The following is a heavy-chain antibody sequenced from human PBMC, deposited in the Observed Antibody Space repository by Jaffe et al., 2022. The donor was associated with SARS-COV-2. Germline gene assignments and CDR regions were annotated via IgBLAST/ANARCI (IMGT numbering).Heavy chain of an antibody. D-gene: IGHD3-22*01. CDR3: AKAPDSYYYDSSGYYDY. V-gene: IGHV3-23*01. Sequence: EVQLLESGGGLVQPGGSLRLSCAASGFTFSSYAMSWVRQAPGKGLEWVSAISGSGGSTYYADSVKGRFTISRDNSKNTLYLQMNSLRAEDTAVYYCAKAPDSYYYDSSGYYDYWGQGTLVTVSS. CDR2: ISGSGGST. CDR1: GFTFSSYA. J-gene: IGHJ4*02.